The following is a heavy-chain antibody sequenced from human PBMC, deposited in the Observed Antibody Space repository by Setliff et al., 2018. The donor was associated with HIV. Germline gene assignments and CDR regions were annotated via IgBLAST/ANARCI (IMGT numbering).Heavy chain of an antibody. Sequence: GGSLRLSCAASGFTLSSYWMHWVRQAPGKGLEWVSTLSGSGVSTYYADSVKGRFTISRDNSKNTLYLQMSSLRAEDTAVYYCAKAHPGSSGLIDYWGQGTLVTVSS. CDR1: GFTLSSYW. J-gene: IGHJ4*02. CDR3: AKAHPGSSGLIDY. CDR2: LSGSGVST. D-gene: IGHD3-22*01. V-gene: IGHV3-23*01.